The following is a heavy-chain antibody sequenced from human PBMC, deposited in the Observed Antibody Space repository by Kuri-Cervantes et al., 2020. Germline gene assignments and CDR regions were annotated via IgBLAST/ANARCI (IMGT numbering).Heavy chain of an antibody. V-gene: IGHV4-38-2*01. J-gene: IGHJ6*03. D-gene: IGHD1-14*01. Sequence: SQTLSLTCAVSGYSISSGYYWGWIRQPPGKGLEWIGEINHSGSPNYNPSLKSRVTISIDTSKNQFSLKLSSVTAADTAVYYCARGSDARRKRYYYYYMDVWGKGTTVTVSS. CDR2: INHSGSP. CDR1: GYSISSGYY. CDR3: ARGSDARRKRYYYYYMDV.